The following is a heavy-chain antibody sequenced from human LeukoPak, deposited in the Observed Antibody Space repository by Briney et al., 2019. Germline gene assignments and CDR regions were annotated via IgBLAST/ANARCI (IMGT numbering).Heavy chain of an antibody. CDR3: ARQMRDGDYDY. J-gene: IGHJ4*01. Sequence: SLTLSCAASGFTFSSYGMHWVRQAPGKGLEWVAVIWYDGGNRYYADSLKGRFTISRDNSKNTVYLQMNSQRAEDKAVYFCARQMRDGDYDYWGQGTLVTVSS. CDR2: IWYDGGNR. V-gene: IGHV3-33*01. CDR1: GFTFSSYG. D-gene: IGHD4-17*01.